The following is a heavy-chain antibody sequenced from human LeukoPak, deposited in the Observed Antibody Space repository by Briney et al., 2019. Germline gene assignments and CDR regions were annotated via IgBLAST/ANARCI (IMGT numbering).Heavy chain of an antibody. CDR3: ARDLQDGSGSPYGAFDI. CDR1: TLTFSSYE. V-gene: IGHV3-48*03. Sequence: PGGSLRLSCAASTLTFSSYEMNWVRQAPGKGLEWVSYITSSGGTKFYADSVKGRFTISRDNAQNSLFLQMSSLRTEDTAIYYCARDLQDGSGSPYGAFDIWGPGTMVTVSP. D-gene: IGHD3-10*01. CDR2: ITSSGGTK. J-gene: IGHJ3*02.